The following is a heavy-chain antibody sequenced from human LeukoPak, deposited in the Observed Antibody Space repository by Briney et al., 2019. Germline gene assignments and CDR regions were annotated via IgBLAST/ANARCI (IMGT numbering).Heavy chain of an antibody. V-gene: IGHV3-23*01. Sequence: PGGSLRLSCAASGFTFSSYWMSWVRQAPGKGLEWVSAISGSAYNTYYVDSVKGRFTISRDNSRNTLYLQMNSLRAEDTAIYYCAKERESYFEFDLWGQGTLVTVSS. CDR3: AKERESYFEFDL. J-gene: IGHJ4*02. D-gene: IGHD1-26*01. CDR2: ISGSAYNT. CDR1: GFTFSSYW.